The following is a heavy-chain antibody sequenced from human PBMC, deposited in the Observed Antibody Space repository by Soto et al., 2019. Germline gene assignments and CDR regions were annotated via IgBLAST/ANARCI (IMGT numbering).Heavy chain of an antibody. D-gene: IGHD3-10*01. CDR3: ARISAFYYYGSGIPHGQFDY. Sequence: EVQLVQSGAEVKKPGESLKISCKGSGYSFTSYWIGWVRQMPGKGLEWMGIIYPGDSDTRYSPSFQGQVTISADKSISTAYLQWSSLKASDTAMYYCARISAFYYYGSGIPHGQFDYWGQGTLVTVSS. CDR2: IYPGDSDT. CDR1: GYSFTSYW. V-gene: IGHV5-51*03. J-gene: IGHJ4*02.